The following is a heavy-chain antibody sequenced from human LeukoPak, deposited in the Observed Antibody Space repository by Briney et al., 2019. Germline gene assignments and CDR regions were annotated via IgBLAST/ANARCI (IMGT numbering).Heavy chain of an antibody. CDR3: ASGMHTAMEPFDY. CDR2: IYHSGNT. V-gene: IGHV4-38-2*02. Sequence: PSETLSLTCTVSGYSISSGYYWGWIRQPPGKGLEWIGSIYHSGNTYYNPSLKSRVTISVDTSKNQFSLKLSSVTAADTAVYYCASGMHTAMEPFDYWGQGTLVTVSS. CDR1: GYSISSGYY. J-gene: IGHJ4*02. D-gene: IGHD5-18*01.